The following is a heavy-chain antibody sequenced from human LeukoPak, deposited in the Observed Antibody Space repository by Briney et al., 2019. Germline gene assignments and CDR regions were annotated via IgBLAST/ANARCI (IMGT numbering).Heavy chain of an antibody. CDR2: VDHSGST. V-gene: IGHV4-34*01. CDR3: TRVPGRGMGALH. Sequence: PSETLSLTCAVLGGSFSGYYWSWIRQPPGKGLEWIGEVDHSGSTNYNPSLKSRVTISVDTSKNQFSLNLTSVTAADTAVYYCTRVPGRGMGALHWGQGTLVTVSS. D-gene: IGHD1-26*01. J-gene: IGHJ4*02. CDR1: GGSFSGYY.